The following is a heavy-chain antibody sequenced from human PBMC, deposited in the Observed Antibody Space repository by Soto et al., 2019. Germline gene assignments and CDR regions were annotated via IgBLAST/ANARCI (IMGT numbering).Heavy chain of an antibody. CDR3: ARMPFTGTNPPFDY. CDR2: VSYIGT. CDR1: GGSISSYY. J-gene: IGHJ4*02. V-gene: IGHV4-59*01. D-gene: IGHD2-8*02. Sequence: SETLSLTCTVSGGSISSYYWSWIRQSPGKGLEMIGYVSYIGTIYNPSLRSRLTISLDTSRNQFSLELSSVTAADTAVYYCARMPFTGTNPPFDYWGRGILVTVSS.